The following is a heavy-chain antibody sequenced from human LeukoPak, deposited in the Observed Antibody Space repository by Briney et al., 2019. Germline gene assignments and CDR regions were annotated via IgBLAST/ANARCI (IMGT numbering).Heavy chain of an antibody. CDR2: IWSDGSNE. V-gene: IGHV3-33*08. CDR3: ASQGMTTAADYYFDY. J-gene: IGHJ4*02. Sequence: PGGSLRLSCAASGFTFSIYGMHWVRQAPGKGLEWVAVIWSDGSNEYYADSVKGRFTISRDNSKNTLYLQMNSLRAEDTAVYYCASQGMTTAADYYFDYWGQGTLVTVSS. D-gene: IGHD4-17*01. CDR1: GFTFSIYG.